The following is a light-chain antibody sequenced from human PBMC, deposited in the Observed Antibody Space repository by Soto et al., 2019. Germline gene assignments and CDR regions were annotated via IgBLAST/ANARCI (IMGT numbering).Light chain of an antibody. Sequence: QSVLTQPPSVSGTQGQRISISCTGTSSNLGAEYDVHGYQQLPGTAPRLLSFGNRVRPSGVPDRFAGSKSGTSASLAITGLQAEDEAVYYSQSYANSLTSEIFGAGTKLTVL. CDR3: QSYANSLTSEI. J-gene: IGLJ2*01. CDR2: GNR. V-gene: IGLV1-40*01. CDR1: SSNLGAEYD.